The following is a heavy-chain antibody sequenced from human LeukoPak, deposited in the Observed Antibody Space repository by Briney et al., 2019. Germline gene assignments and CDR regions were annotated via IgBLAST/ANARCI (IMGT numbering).Heavy chain of an antibody. CDR2: ISSSSSYI. V-gene: IGHV3-21*01. CDR3: ARGSSMVRGALKYNWFDP. D-gene: IGHD3-10*01. J-gene: IGHJ5*02. Sequence: PGGSLRLSCAASGFTFSSYSMNWVRQAPGKGLEWVSSISSSSSYIYYADSVKGRFTISRDNAKNSLYLQMNSLRAEDTAVYYCARGSSMVRGALKYNWFDPWGQGTLVTVSS. CDR1: GFTFSSYS.